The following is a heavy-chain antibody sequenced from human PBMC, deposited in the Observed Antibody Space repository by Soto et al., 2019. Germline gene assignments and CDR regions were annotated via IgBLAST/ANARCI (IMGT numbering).Heavy chain of an antibody. CDR1: GDSVSIKSAA. Sequence: SQTLSLTCAISGDSVSIKSAAWNWIRQSPSRGLEWLGRTYYRSKWYYDYADSVKSRITINSDTSKNQFSLQLNSVTPEDTAVYYCARDPGYSLDYWGQGTLVTRLL. CDR2: TYYRSKWYY. D-gene: IGHD5-18*01. V-gene: IGHV6-1*01. CDR3: ARDPGYSLDY. J-gene: IGHJ4*02.